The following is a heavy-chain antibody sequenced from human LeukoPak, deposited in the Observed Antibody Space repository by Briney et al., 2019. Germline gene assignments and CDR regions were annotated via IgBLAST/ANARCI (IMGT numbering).Heavy chain of an antibody. D-gene: IGHD2-21*02. J-gene: IGHJ4*02. CDR1: GFTVSSNY. Sequence: PGGSLRLSCAASGFTVSSNYMSWVRQAPGKGLEWVSVIYSGGSTYYADSVKGRFTISRDNSKNTLYLQMNSLRAEDTAVYYCARVGGGDYLLVDYWGQGTLVTVSS. CDR2: IYSGGST. CDR3: ARVGGGDYLLVDY. V-gene: IGHV3-53*01.